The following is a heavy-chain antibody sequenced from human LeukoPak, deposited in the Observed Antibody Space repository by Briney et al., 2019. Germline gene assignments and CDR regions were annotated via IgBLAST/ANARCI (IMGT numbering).Heavy chain of an antibody. J-gene: IGHJ6*02. CDR2: IYYSGST. CDR1: GGSISSYY. Sequence: SETLSLTCTVSGGSISSYYWSWIRQPPGKGLEWIGYIYYSGSTNYNPSLKSQVTISVDTSKNQFSLKLSSVTAADTAVYYCARDRVAVAGILSDYYYYYGMDVWGQGTTVTVSS. V-gene: IGHV4-59*01. CDR3: ARDRVAVAGILSDYYYYYGMDV. D-gene: IGHD6-19*01.